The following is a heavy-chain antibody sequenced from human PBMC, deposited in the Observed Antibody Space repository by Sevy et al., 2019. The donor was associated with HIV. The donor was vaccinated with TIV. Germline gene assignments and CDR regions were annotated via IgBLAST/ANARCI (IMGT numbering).Heavy chain of an antibody. J-gene: IGHJ4*02. CDR1: GYTFTGYY. D-gene: IGHD4-17*01. CDR2: INPNSGVT. CDR3: ARGLSPVTRFDY. V-gene: IGHV1-2*02. Sequence: ASVKVSCKASGYTFTGYYMHWVRQAPGQGLEWMGWINPNSGVTNYAQKFQGRVTMTRDTSISTAYMELSRLRSDDTAVYYCARGLSPVTRFDYRGQGTLVTVSS.